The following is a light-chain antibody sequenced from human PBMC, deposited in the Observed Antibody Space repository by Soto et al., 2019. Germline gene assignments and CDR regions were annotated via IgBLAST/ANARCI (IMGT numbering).Light chain of an antibody. CDR2: AS. V-gene: IGKV3-20*01. CDR3: QCYGTSAL. J-gene: IGKJ3*01. Sequence: EIVLTQSPGTLSLSPGERATLFCRASQSVSVSYLAWYQQKPGQAHRLLIYASSRATRIPDRFSDSGSRTDFTLNIRRLEREDFGEYDCQCYGTSALFGAGTKVDIK. CDR1: QSVSVSY.